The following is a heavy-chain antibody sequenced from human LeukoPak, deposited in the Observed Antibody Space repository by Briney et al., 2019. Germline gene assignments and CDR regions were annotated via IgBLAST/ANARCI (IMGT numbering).Heavy chain of an antibody. Sequence: ASVKVSCKASGYTFTDHYMYWVRQAPGQGLEWMGWISAYNGNTNYAQKLQGRVTMTTDTSTSTAYMELRSLRSDDTAVYYCARDRGYSGYERIDYWGQGTLVTVSS. D-gene: IGHD5-12*01. CDR1: GYTFTDHY. CDR2: ISAYNGNT. V-gene: IGHV1-18*04. CDR3: ARDRGYSGYERIDY. J-gene: IGHJ4*02.